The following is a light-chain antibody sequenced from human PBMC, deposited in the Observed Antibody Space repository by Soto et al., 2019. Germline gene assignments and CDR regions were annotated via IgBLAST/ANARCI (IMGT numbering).Light chain of an antibody. CDR1: QNINNY. V-gene: IGKV1-33*01. Sequence: DIQMTQSPSSLSASVGDRVTITCQASQNINNYLNWYQQKPGRAPKLLIYDASNLEAGVPLRFRRSGSGTDFTFTISRLQPEDIATYYCQQYENLPTFGPGTRLDIK. CDR2: DAS. CDR3: QQYENLPT. J-gene: IGKJ5*01.